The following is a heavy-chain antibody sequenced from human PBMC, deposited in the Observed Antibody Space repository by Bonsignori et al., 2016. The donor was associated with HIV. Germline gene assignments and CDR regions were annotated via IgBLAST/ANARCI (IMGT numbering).Heavy chain of an antibody. D-gene: IGHD4-11*01. CDR2: IKPNSGGT. V-gene: IGHV1-2*02. J-gene: IGHJ2*01. Sequence: QVQLVQSGADVRKPGASVKVSCKASGYTFTDYYIHWVRQAPGQGPEWMWWIKPNSGGTRYAQKFEGRVTMTRDTSISTAFLELSSLRSDDAAVYYCARTSTRSNYVLMFWGR. CDR1: GYTFTDYY. CDR3: ARTSTRSNYVLMF.